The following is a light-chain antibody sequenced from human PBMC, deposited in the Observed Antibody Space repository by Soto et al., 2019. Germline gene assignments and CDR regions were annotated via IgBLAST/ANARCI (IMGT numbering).Light chain of an antibody. Sequence: DIQMTQSPSTLSASVGDRITIACRASQSISEFLAWYQRKPGKAPELLIYDASNLETGVPSRFSGSGSGTEFTLTITSLQPDGFASYYCQQYSDDPLTFGGGTRVEIK. J-gene: IGKJ4*01. CDR2: DAS. V-gene: IGKV1-5*01. CDR1: QSISEF. CDR3: QQYSDDPLT.